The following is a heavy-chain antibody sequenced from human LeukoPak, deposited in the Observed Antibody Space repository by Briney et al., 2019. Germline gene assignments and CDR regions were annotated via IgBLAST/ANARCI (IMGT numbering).Heavy chain of an antibody. CDR1: GFTFSTYA. CDR2: ISYDGRQK. Sequence: GGSLRLSCTASGFTFSTYAMHWVRQAPGKGLEWVAVISYDGRQKYYADSVKGRFTISRDNSKNTLYLQMNSLRTEDTAVYYCARAPASGSYREPLDYWGQGTLVTVSS. J-gene: IGHJ4*02. CDR3: ARAPASGSYREPLDY. D-gene: IGHD1-26*01. V-gene: IGHV3-30*04.